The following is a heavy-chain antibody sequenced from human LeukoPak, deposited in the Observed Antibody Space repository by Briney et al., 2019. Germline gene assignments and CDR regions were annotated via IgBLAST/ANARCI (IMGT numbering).Heavy chain of an antibody. J-gene: IGHJ4*02. CDR2: ISGSGGST. D-gene: IGHD2-2*01. V-gene: IGHV3-23*01. CDR3: AKTDQYQLLSSFDY. CDR1: GFTFSSYA. Sequence: GGSLRLSCAASGFTFSSYAMSWVRQAPGKGLEWVSAISGSGGSTYYADSVKGRFTISRDNSKNTLYLQMNGLRAEDTAVYYCAKTDQYQLLSSFDYWGQGTLVTVSS.